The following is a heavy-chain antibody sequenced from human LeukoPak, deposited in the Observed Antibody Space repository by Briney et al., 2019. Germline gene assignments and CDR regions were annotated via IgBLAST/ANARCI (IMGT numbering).Heavy chain of an antibody. Sequence: GGSLRLSFAASAFTFSSYGMHWVRQAPGKGLEWVSYISSSGSTIYYADSVKGRFTISRDNAKNSLYLQMNSLRAEDTAVYYCARDYGGSLPFDYWGQGTLVTVSS. J-gene: IGHJ4*02. CDR3: ARDYGGSLPFDY. D-gene: IGHD4-23*01. CDR2: ISSSGSTI. V-gene: IGHV3-48*03. CDR1: AFTFSSYG.